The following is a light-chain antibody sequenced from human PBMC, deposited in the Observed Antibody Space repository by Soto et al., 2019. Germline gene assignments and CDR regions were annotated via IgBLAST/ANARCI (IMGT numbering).Light chain of an antibody. CDR2: SNN. CDR1: SSNIGSNT. CDR3: AAWDDSLNGPV. J-gene: IGLJ2*01. V-gene: IGLV1-44*01. Sequence: QSVLTQPPSASGTPGQRVTISCSGSSSNIGSNTVNWYQQLPGTAPKLLIYSNNQRPSGVPERFSGSKSGTSASLAISGLQSEDEADYYCAAWDDSLNGPVFGGGTQLTVL.